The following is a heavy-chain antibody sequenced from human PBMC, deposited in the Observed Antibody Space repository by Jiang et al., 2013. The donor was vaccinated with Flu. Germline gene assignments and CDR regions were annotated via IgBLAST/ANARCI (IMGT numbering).Heavy chain of an antibody. J-gene: IGHJ4*02. D-gene: IGHD6-19*01. Sequence: LLKPSETLSLTCTVSGGSISAYYWSWIRQPPGKGLEWIGYIYYSGSTNYNPSLKSRVTISIDTSKNQFSLKLSSVTAADTAVYYCSSGYSTGWSRDDYWSQGTLVTVSS. V-gene: IGHV4-59*08. CDR1: GGSISAYY. CDR2: IYYSGST. CDR3: SSGYSTGWSRDDY.